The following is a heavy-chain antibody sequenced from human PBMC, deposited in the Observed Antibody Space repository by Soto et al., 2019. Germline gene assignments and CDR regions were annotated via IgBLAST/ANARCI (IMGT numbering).Heavy chain of an antibody. Sequence: QVQLVESGGGVVQPGRSLRLSCEDSEFTFSTYGVHWVRQAPGKGLEWVAVISSDGSSTYVAASVKGRFIISRDNSKNTLHLQMNTLRVEDTAGYYCAKDSLSNGYDFNCDNWGQGTLVTVSS. CDR3: AKDSLSNGYDFNCDN. V-gene: IGHV3-30*18. J-gene: IGHJ4*02. CDR1: EFTFSTYG. CDR2: ISSDGSST. D-gene: IGHD5-12*01.